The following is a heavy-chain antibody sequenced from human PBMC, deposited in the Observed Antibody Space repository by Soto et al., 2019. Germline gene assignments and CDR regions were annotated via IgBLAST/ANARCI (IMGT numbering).Heavy chain of an antibody. V-gene: IGHV1-69*06. CDR2: TIPAFGTA. CDR1: GAGDTFSNYG. CDR3: WRHDKTALPPLDS. J-gene: IGHJ4*02. D-gene: IGHD1-1*01. Sequence: QVHLVQSGAEVKSPGSAVKVSCKVSGAGDTFSNYGLNWMRQAPGQGLEWMGGTIPAFGTANYAQKFQGRFTRTADTSTTTAYMELSSLRSDDTAVYYCWRHDKTALPPLDSGGQGTLVSVSS.